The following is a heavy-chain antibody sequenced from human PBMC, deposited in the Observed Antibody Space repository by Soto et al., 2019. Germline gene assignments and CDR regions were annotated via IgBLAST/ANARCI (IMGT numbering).Heavy chain of an antibody. J-gene: IGHJ6*02. V-gene: IGHV3-30-3*01. CDR1: GFTFSSYA. CDR2: ISYDGSNK. Sequence: GGSLRLSCAAPGFTFSSYAMHWVRQAPGKGLEWVAVISYDGSNKYYADSVKGRFTISRDNSKNTLYLQMNSLRAEDTAVYYCARGLGQPPYYYYYGMDVWGQGTTVTVSS. CDR3: ARGLGQPPYYYYYGMDV. D-gene: IGHD3-16*01.